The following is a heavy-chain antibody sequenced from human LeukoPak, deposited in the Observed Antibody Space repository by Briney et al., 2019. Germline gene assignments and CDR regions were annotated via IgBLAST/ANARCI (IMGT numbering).Heavy chain of an antibody. D-gene: IGHD6-19*01. V-gene: IGHV3-74*01. J-gene: IGHJ4*02. CDR2: INSDGSAT. CDR3: ARGLYSSGWSNYFDY. Sequence: GGSLRLSCAASGFTFSTYGMHWVRHAPGKGLVWVSHINSDGSATRYADSVKGRFTISRDNAMNTLYLQMNSLRGEDTAVYYCARGLYSSGWSNYFDYWGQGTLVTVSS. CDR1: GFTFSTYG.